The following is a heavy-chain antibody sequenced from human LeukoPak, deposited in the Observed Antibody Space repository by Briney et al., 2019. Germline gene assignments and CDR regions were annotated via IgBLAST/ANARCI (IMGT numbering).Heavy chain of an antibody. CDR1: GFTFSSYD. Sequence: GGSLRLSCAASGFTFSSYDMHWVRQATGNGLEWVSAIGTAGDTYYPGSVKGRFTISRENAKNSLDLQMNSLRAGDTAVYYCARDDGGNLDYWGQGTLVTVSS. D-gene: IGHD4-23*01. V-gene: IGHV3-13*01. J-gene: IGHJ4*02. CDR2: IGTAGDT. CDR3: ARDDGGNLDY.